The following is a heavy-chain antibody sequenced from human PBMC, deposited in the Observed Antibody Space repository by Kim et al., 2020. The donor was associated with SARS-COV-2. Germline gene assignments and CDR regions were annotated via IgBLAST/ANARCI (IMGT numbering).Heavy chain of an antibody. D-gene: IGHD4-4*01. V-gene: IGHV3-11*01. J-gene: IGHJ3*02. CDR3: ARGRKALQGTPDAFDI. CDR1: GFTFSDYY. Sequence: GGSLRLSCAASGFTFSDYYMSWIRQAPGKGLEWVSYISSSGSTIYYADSVKGRFTISRDNAKNSLYLQMNSLRAEDTAVYYCARGRKALQGTPDAFDIWGQGTMVTVSS. CDR2: ISSSGSTI.